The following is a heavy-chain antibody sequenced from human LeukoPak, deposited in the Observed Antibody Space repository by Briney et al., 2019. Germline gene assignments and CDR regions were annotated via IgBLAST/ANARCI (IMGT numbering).Heavy chain of an antibody. J-gene: IGHJ4*01. D-gene: IGHD6-6*01. Sequence: SETLSLTCTVSGGSISSSGYYWAWIRQPPGKGLEWFGRIYYSGSTYYNPSLKSRVTISVDTSKNKFSLKLSSVTAADTAVYYCARRSYSGSSGTFEYWGHGTLVTVSS. V-gene: IGHV4-39*01. CDR2: IYYSGST. CDR3: ARRSYSGSSGTFEY. CDR1: GGSISSSGYY.